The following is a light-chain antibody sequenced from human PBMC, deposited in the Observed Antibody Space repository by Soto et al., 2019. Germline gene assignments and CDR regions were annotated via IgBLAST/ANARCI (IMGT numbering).Light chain of an antibody. CDR3: ISHAGSNSPHV. J-gene: IGLJ1*01. CDR2: EVT. CDR1: SSDVGGYNY. Sequence: QSALTQPPSASGSPGQSVTISCTGTSSDVGGYNYVSWYQQHPGKAPKLMIYEVTKRPSGVPDRFSASKSGNTASLTVSGLQAEDEADYFCISHAGSNSPHVFGTGTKVTVL. V-gene: IGLV2-8*01.